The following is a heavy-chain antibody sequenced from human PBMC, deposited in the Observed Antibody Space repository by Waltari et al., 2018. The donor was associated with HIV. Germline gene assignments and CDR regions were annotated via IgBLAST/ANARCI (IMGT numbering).Heavy chain of an antibody. CDR2: GYTGWSA. D-gene: IGHD2-8*01. Sequence: QVQLQESGPGLVKPSQTLSLTCTVSGGPIYSGRSYWIWLRQSAGKGLEWIGRGYTGWSAYYNPFLKSRVTISVDTSKNQFSLRLSSVTAADTAVYYCARVGGRCSNGVCYGWFDPWGQGTLVTVSS. J-gene: IGHJ5*02. V-gene: IGHV4-61*02. CDR3: ARVGGRCSNGVCYGWFDP. CDR1: GGPIYSGRSY.